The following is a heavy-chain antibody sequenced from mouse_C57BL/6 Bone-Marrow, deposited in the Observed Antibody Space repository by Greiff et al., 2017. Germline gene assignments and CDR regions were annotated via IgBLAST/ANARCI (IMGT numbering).Heavy chain of an antibody. V-gene: IGHV14-2*01. CDR1: GFNIKDYY. D-gene: IGHD1-1*02. J-gene: IGHJ4*01. CDR2: IDPEDGET. CDR3: ARIHYLYYAMDY. Sequence: VQLQQSGAELVKPGASVKLSCTASGFNIKDYYMHWVKQRTEQGLEWIGRIDPEDGETKYDPKFQGKATITADTSSNTAYLQISSLTSEDTAVYYCARIHYLYYAMDYWGQGTSVTVSS.